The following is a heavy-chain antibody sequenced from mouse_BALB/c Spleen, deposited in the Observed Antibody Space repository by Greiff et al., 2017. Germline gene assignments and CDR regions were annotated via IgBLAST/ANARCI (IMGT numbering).Heavy chain of an antibody. CDR2: ISSGSSTI. CDR3: ARNHYYGSSYWYFDG. D-gene: IGHD1-1*01. V-gene: IGHV5-17*02. Sequence: EVMLVESGGGLVQPGGSRKLSCAASGFTFSSFGMHWVRQAPEKGLEWVAYISSGSSTIYYADTVKGRFTISRDNPKNTLFLQMTSLRSEDTAMYYCARNHYYGSSYWYFDGWGAGTTVTVSS. J-gene: IGHJ1*01. CDR1: GFTFSSFG.